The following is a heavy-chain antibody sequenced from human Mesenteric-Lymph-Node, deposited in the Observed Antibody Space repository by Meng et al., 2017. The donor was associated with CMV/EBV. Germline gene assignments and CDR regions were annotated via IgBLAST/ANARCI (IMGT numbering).Heavy chain of an antibody. CDR2: IIPIFGTA. D-gene: IGHD2-15*01. V-gene: IGHV1-69*05. CDR3: AKGSSGIKVSGMDV. CDR1: GYRFAGHY. J-gene: IGHJ6*02. Sequence: SVKVSCKASGYRFAGHYMHWVRQAPGQGLEWMGGIIPIFGTANYAQKFQGRVTITTDESTSTAYMELSSLRSEDTAVYYCAKGSSGIKVSGMDVWGQGTTVTVSS.